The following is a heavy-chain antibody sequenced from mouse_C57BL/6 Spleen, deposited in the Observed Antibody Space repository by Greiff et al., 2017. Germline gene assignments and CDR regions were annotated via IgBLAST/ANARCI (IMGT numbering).Heavy chain of an antibody. J-gene: IGHJ4*01. Sequence: QVQLQQSGAELVKPGASVKISCKASGYAFSSYWMNWVKQRPGKGLEWIGQIYPGDGDTNYNGKFKGKATLTADKSSSTAYMQLSRLTSEDSAVYFCARGYGDGSKMDYWGQGTSVTVSS. V-gene: IGHV1-80*01. CDR3: ARGYGDGSKMDY. CDR2: IYPGDGDT. CDR1: GYAFSSYW. D-gene: IGHD2-3*01.